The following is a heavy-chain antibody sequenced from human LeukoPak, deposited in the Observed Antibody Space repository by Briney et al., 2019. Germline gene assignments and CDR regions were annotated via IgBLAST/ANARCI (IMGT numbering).Heavy chain of an antibody. CDR3: AKRGFCSGGSCYSFHFDY. Sequence: GGSLRLSCTASGFTFNSHGMHWVRQAPGKGLEWVALISYEGSNIKYADSVKGRFTISRDNSKNTLYLQMNSLRAEDTASYYCAKRGFCSGGSCYSFHFDYWGQGTLVTVSS. CDR2: ISYEGSNI. D-gene: IGHD2-15*01. CDR1: GFTFNSHG. V-gene: IGHV3-30*18. J-gene: IGHJ4*02.